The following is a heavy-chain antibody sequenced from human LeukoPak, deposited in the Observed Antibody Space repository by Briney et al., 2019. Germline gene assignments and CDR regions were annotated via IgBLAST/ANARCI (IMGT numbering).Heavy chain of an antibody. Sequence: PSETLSLTCAVYGGSFSGYYWTWIRQPPGKGLEWIGEINHSGSTNYNPSLKSRVTISVDTSKNQFSLKLSSVTAADTAVYYCARGNEYCSSTSCYLRNPYYYGMDVWGQGTTVTVSS. CDR3: ARGNEYCSSTSCYLRNPYYYGMDV. J-gene: IGHJ6*02. CDR2: INHSGST. V-gene: IGHV4-34*01. CDR1: GGSFSGYY. D-gene: IGHD2-2*01.